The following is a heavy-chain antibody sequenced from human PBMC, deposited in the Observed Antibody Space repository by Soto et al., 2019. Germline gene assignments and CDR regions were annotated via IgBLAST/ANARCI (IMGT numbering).Heavy chain of an antibody. Sequence: GGSLILSCAASGFTFSSYSMSWVRQAPGKGLEWVSAISGSGGSTYYADSVKGRFTISRDNSKNTLYLQMNSLRAEDTAVYYCAKESQRIAALEHDYWGQGTLVTVSS. CDR2: ISGSGGST. V-gene: IGHV3-23*01. D-gene: IGHD6-25*01. CDR3: AKESQRIAALEHDY. J-gene: IGHJ4*02. CDR1: GFTFSSYS.